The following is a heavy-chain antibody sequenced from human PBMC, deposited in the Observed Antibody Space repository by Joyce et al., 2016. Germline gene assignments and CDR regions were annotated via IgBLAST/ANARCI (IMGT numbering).Heavy chain of an antibody. CDR3: AKDRPYSTYYYFYYMDV. D-gene: IGHD4-11*01. J-gene: IGHJ6*03. Sequence: EVQLLESGGGLVQPGGSLTLSCAASGFTFNNYGLAWVRQAPGKGLEGVSSISDIGGRTYYADSVRDRFTISRDNSKNTLFLQMTSLTAEDTAVYYCAKDRPYSTYYYFYYMDVWGKGTTVTVSS. V-gene: IGHV3-23*01. CDR1: GFTFNNYG. CDR2: ISDIGGRT.